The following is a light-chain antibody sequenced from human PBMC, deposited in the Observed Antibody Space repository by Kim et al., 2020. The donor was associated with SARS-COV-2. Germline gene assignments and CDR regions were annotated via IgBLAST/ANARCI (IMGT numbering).Light chain of an antibody. Sequence: LGQTVRITCQGDSLRSYYASWYQQKPGQAPVLVIYGKNNRPSGIPDRFSGSSSGNTASLTITGAQAEDEADYYCNPRDSSGNHLRVFGGGTKVTVL. CDR2: GKN. CDR1: SLRSYY. CDR3: NPRDSSGNHLRV. J-gene: IGLJ3*02. V-gene: IGLV3-19*01.